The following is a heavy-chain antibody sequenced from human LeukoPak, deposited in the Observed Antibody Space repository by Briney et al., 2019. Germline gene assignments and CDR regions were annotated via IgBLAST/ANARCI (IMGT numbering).Heavy chain of an antibody. J-gene: IGHJ6*03. CDR1: GGSISSSNW. V-gene: IGHV4-4*02. D-gene: IGHD6-19*01. CDR2: IYHSGST. CDR3: ARAGYSSGWSGSYYYYMDV. Sequence: PSETLSLTCAVSGGSISSSNWWSWVRQPPGKGLEWIGEIYHSGSTNYNPSLKSRVTISVDKSKNQFSLKLSSVTAADTAVYYCARAGYSSGWSGSYYYYMDVWGKGTTVTVSS.